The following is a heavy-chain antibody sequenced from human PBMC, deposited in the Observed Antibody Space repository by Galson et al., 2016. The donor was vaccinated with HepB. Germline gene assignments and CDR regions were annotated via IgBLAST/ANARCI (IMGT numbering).Heavy chain of an antibody. J-gene: IGHJ6*02. Sequence: CAASGFTFSSYSMNWVRQAPGKGLEWVSYISSSSSSIYYADSVKGRFTISRDNAKNSLYLQMNSLRDEDTAVYYCARDGGQQLVRWERLRKVYYYYAMDVWGQGTTVTVSS. CDR2: ISSSSSSI. CDR3: ARDGGQQLVRWERLRKVYYYYAMDV. D-gene: IGHD6-13*01. CDR1: GFTFSSYS. V-gene: IGHV3-48*02.